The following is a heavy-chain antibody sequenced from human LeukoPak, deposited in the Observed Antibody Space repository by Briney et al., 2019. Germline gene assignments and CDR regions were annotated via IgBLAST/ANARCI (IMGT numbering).Heavy chain of an antibody. CDR2: ISGSGGST. J-gene: IGHJ4*02. D-gene: IGHD2-2*01. CDR3: TTDSIGYCSSTSCPADY. V-gene: IGHV3-23*01. CDR1: GFTFSSYA. Sequence: GGSLRLSCAASGFTFSSYAMSWVRQAPGKGLEWVSAISGSGGSTYYADSVKGRFTISRDNSKNTLYLQMNSLKTEDTAVYYCTTDSIGYCSSTSCPADYWGQGTLVTVSS.